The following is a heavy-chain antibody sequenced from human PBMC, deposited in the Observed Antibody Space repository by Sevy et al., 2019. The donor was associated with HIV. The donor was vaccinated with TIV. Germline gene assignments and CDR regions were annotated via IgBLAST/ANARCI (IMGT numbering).Heavy chain of an antibody. Sequence: GGSLRLSCAASGFTFSSYAMSWVRQAPGKGLEWVSAISGSGGSTYYADSVKGRFTISRDNSKNKLYLQMNSRRAEDTAVYYCAKGYDSSGYYWVSGSSDFDYWGQGTLVTVSS. CDR2: ISGSGGST. J-gene: IGHJ4*02. V-gene: IGHV3-23*01. CDR1: GFTFSSYA. CDR3: AKGYDSSGYYWVSGSSDFDY. D-gene: IGHD3-22*01.